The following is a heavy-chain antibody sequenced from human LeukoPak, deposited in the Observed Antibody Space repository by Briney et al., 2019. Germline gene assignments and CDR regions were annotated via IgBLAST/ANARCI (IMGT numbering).Heavy chain of an antibody. J-gene: IGHJ3*02. V-gene: IGHV4-34*01. CDR1: GGSFSGYY. CDR2: INHSGST. Sequence: PWETLSLTCAVYGGSFSGYYWSWIRQPPGKGLEWIGEINHSGSTNYKPSLKSRVTISVDTYKNQFSLKLSSVPAAQTAVYYCARARGITIFRDAFDIWGQGTMVTVSS. CDR3: ARARGITIFRDAFDI. D-gene: IGHD3-9*01.